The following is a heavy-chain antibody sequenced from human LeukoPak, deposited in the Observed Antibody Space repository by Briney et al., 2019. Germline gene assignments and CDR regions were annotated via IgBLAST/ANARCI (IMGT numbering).Heavy chain of an antibody. CDR1: GGSISNYY. D-gene: IGHD4-17*01. CDR2: IYYRGST. V-gene: IGHV4-59*01. J-gene: IGHJ4*02. Sequence: LETLSLTCTVSGGSISNYYWSWIRQPPGKGLEWIGYIYYRGSTNYNPSLKSRVTFSVDTSKNQFSLKLNSVTAADTAVYYCARGGDYGDLRYFDYWGQGTLVTVSS. CDR3: ARGGDYGDLRYFDY.